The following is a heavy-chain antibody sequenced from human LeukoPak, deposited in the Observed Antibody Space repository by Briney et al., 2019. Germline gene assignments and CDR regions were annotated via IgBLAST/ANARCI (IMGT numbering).Heavy chain of an antibody. J-gene: IGHJ6*04. Sequence: PGGSLRLSWAASGFTFRSYSMNWVRQAPGKGLGWVAIIRYDGSNKYYGGSVKGRFTIYRDNSQKTLYLQMTGLRAEDTAVYYCAELGITMIGGVWGKRTTVTISS. CDR1: GFTFRSYS. CDR3: AELGITMIGGV. V-gene: IGHV3-30*02. CDR2: IRYDGSNK. D-gene: IGHD3-10*02.